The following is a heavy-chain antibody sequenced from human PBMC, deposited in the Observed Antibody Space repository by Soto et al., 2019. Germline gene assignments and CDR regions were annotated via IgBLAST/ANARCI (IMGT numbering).Heavy chain of an antibody. CDR1: GYTFTSYG. D-gene: IGHD6-13*01. J-gene: IGHJ5*02. CDR2: ISAYNGNT. V-gene: IGHV1-18*01. CDR3: AGGDSRSWYYGWFDP. Sequence: QVQLVQSGAEVKKPGASVKVSCKASGYTFTSYGISWVRQAPGQGLEWMGWISAYNGNTNHPQKLQGRVTMTTDTSTSTEYMELRSLSSDDTSVYYCAGGDSRSWYYGWFDPWGQGTLVTVSS.